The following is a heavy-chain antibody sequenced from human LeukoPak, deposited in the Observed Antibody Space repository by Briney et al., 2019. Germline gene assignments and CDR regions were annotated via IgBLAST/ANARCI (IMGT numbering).Heavy chain of an antibody. V-gene: IGHV4-61*02. CDR2: IYKSGST. D-gene: IGHD3-22*01. J-gene: IGHJ4*02. CDR3: ARGNYSDGSVRFDY. CDR1: RGSISSGSYY. Sequence: SETLSLTCTVSRGSISSGSYYWSWIRQPAGKGLEWIGRIYKSGSTKYNPSLKSRVTISVDTSNNQFSLRLSSVTAADTAVYYCARGNYSDGSVRFDYWGQGTLVTVSS.